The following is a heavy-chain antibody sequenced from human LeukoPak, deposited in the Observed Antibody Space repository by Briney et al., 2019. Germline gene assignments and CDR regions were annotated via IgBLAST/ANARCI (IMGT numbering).Heavy chain of an antibody. V-gene: IGHV1-69*13. CDR3: ARSLAYCGGDCYFDY. CDR2: IIPIFGTA. Sequence: GASVTVSCKASVGTLSSYAISWVRQAPGQGLEWMGGIIPIFGTANYAQKFQGRVTITADESTSTAYMELSSLRSEDTAVYYCARSLAYCGGDCYFDYWGQGTLVTVSS. J-gene: IGHJ4*02. D-gene: IGHD2-21*02. CDR1: VGTLSSYA.